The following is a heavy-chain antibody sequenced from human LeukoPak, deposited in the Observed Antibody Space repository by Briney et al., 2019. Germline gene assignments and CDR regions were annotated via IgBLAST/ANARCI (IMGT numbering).Heavy chain of an antibody. CDR1: GFTFSSYS. J-gene: IGHJ4*02. V-gene: IGHV3-21*01. D-gene: IGHD5-18*01. CDR3: AKDETAGDTAMAVDY. CDR2: ISSSSSYI. Sequence: GGSLRLSCAASGFTFSSYSMNWVRQAPGKGLEWVSSISSSSSYISYADSVKGRFTISRDNAKNSLYLQMNSLRAEDTAVYYCAKDETAGDTAMAVDYWGQGTLVTVSS.